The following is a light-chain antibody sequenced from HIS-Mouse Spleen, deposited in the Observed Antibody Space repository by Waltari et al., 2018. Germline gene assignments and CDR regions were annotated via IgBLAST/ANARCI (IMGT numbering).Light chain of an antibody. V-gene: IGKV3-20*01. CDR1: QSVSSSN. J-gene: IGKJ1*01. CDR2: GAS. CDR3: QQYGSSPPWP. Sequence: EIVLTQSPGTLSLSPGERATLSCRASQSVSSSNLAWYQQKPGQAPRLLIYGASSRATGIPDRFSGSGSGTDFTLTISRLEPEDFAVYYCQQYGSSPPWPFGQGTKVEIK.